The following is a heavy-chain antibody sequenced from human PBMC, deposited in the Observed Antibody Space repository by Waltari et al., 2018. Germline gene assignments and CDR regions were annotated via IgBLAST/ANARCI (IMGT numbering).Heavy chain of an antibody. J-gene: IGHJ5*02. CDR2: MGGGDAET. V-gene: IGHV5-51*01. CDR3: ARLGYSSGDGGDWFDP. D-gene: IGHD6-19*01. CDR1: GYSFTSYW. Sequence: EVQLVQSGAEVKKPGESLKISCKGSGYSFTSYWIGWVRQMPGKGLEGMGMMGGGDAETRTTPSFQGQCSSAADKSISTAYLQWSSLKASDTAMYYCARLGYSSGDGGDWFDPWGQGTLVTVSS.